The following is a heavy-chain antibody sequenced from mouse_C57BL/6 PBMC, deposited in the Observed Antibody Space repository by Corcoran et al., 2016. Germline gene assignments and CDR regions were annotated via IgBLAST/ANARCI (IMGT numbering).Heavy chain of an antibody. Sequence: EVQLQQSGPELVKPGASVKISCKASGYTFTDYYMNWVKQSHGKSLEWIGDINPNNGGTSYNQKFKGKATLTVDKSSSTAYMELRSLTSEDSAVYYCARWGAYYLYYFDYWGQGTTLTVSS. V-gene: IGHV1-26*01. CDR2: INPNNGGT. CDR1: GYTFTDYY. D-gene: IGHD2-10*01. CDR3: ARWGAYYLYYFDY. J-gene: IGHJ2*01.